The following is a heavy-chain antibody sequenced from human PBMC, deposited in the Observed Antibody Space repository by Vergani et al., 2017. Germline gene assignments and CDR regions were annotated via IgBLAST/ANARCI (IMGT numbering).Heavy chain of an antibody. CDR1: GGTFSSYA. Sequence: QVQLVQSGAEVKKPGSSVKVSCKASGGTFSSYAISWVRQAPGQGLEWMGGIIPIFGTAYYAQKFQGRVTITADESTSTAYMELSSLRSEDTAVYYCARPRANMVRGKPFGMDVWGQGTTVTVSS. D-gene: IGHD3-10*01. V-gene: IGHV1-69*01. J-gene: IGHJ6*02. CDR2: IIPIFGTA. CDR3: ARPRANMVRGKPFGMDV.